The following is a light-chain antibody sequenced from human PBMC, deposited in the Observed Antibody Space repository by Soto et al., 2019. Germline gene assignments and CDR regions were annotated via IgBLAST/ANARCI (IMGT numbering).Light chain of an antibody. Sequence: QSVLTQPASVSGSPGQSITISCTGTSSDAATYDYVSRYQHHPGKAPKLLIYEVSNRPSGVSNRFSGSKSGNTASLTISGLQAEDEADYYCGSYTSSTLYVFGTGTKVTVL. V-gene: IGLV2-14*01. CDR1: SSDAATYDY. J-gene: IGLJ1*01. CDR3: GSYTSSTLYV. CDR2: EVS.